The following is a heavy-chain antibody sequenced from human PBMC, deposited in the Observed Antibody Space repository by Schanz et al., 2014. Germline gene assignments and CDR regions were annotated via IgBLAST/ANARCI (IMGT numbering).Heavy chain of an antibody. Sequence: QVQLVESGGCVVQPGRSLRLSCAASGFTFSSYGMHWVRQAPGKGLEWVAVIWYDGSNKYYSDSVKGRFTISRDNFKNTLYLQMNSLRAEDTAVYYCAKGMELLPVYFHYWGQGTLVTVSS. D-gene: IGHD1-7*01. J-gene: IGHJ4*02. V-gene: IGHV3-33*06. CDR3: AKGMELLPVYFHY. CDR1: GFTFSSYG. CDR2: IWYDGSNK.